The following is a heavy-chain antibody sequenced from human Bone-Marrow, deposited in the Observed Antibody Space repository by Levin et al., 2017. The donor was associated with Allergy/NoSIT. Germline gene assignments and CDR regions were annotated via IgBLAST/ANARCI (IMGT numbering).Heavy chain of an antibody. D-gene: IGHD3-16*01. CDR2: INWNSNTI. Sequence: SLKISCAASGFTFDDFAMHWVRQAPEKGLEWVSGINWNSNTIDYADSVKGRFTISRDNAKNSLYLQMNSLRPEDTAFYYCGKVPSSFGGSYYFHHWGRGTLFTVS. J-gene: IGHJ1*01. V-gene: IGHV3-9*01. CDR3: GKVPSSFGGSYYFHH. CDR1: GFTFDDFA.